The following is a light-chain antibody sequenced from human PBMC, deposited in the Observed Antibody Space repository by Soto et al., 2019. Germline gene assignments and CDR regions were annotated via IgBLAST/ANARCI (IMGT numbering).Light chain of an antibody. Sequence: DSQMTQSPSSRSGSVGDQVTLTCRASQTISSWLAWYQQKPGKAPKLLIYKASTLKSGVPSRFSGSGSGTEFTLTISSLQPDDFATYYCQHYNSYSEAFGQGTKVDI. V-gene: IGKV1-5*03. CDR3: QHYNSYSEA. CDR1: QTISSW. J-gene: IGKJ1*01. CDR2: KAS.